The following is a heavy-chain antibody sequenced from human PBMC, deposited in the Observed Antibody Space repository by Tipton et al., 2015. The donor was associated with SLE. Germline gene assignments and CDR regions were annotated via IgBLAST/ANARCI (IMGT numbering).Heavy chain of an antibody. CDR2: ISAYNGNT. Sequence: QLVQSGAEVKKPGASVKVSCKASGYTFTSYGISWVRQAPGQGLEWMGWISAYNGNTNYAQKLRGRVTMTTDTSTSTAYMELRSLTSDDTAVYYCARDRRSYYDYYYGMDVWGQGTTVTVSS. CDR3: ARDRRSYYDYYYGMDV. CDR1: GYTFTSYG. J-gene: IGHJ6*02. V-gene: IGHV1-18*01. D-gene: IGHD1-26*01.